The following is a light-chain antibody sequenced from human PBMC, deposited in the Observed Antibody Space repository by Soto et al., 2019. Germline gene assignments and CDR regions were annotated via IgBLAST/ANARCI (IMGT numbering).Light chain of an antibody. J-gene: IGLJ2*01. CDR1: TSNIGTNY. CDR2: DNN. V-gene: IGLV1-51*01. CDR3: GTWDSSLSAGGVV. Sequence: QSVLTQPPSVSAAPGQKVTISCSGSTSNIGTNYVSWYQQLPGTAPKLLIYDNNNRPSGIPDRFSGSKSGTSATLGITGLQTEDEADYYCGTWDSSLSAGGVVFGGGTKLTVL.